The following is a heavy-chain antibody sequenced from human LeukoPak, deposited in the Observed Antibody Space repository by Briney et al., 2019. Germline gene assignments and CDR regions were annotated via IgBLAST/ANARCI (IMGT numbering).Heavy chain of an antibody. V-gene: IGHV3-53*01. Sequence: GGSLRLSCAASGLTFSDYYMTWIRRAPGKGLEWVSVSYDGNTYYADSVKGRFTISRDNSKNTLYLQMTSLRAEDTAISYCAGFVRGLPHWGQGALVTVSS. D-gene: IGHD3-10*01. CDR3: AGFVRGLPH. CDR2: SYDGNT. CDR1: GLTFSDYY. J-gene: IGHJ4*02.